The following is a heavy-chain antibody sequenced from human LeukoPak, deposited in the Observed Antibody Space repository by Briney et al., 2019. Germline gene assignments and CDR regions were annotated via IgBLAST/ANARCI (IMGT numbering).Heavy chain of an antibody. CDR1: GFTFDDYT. CDR2: ISWDGGST. D-gene: IGHD1-14*01. J-gene: IGHJ4*02. V-gene: IGHV3-43*01. Sequence: PGGSLRLSCAAYGFTFDDYTMHWVRQAPGKGLEWVSLISWDGGSTYYADFVRGRFTISRDNSKNSLYLQMNSLRTEDTALYYCAKDRKNYFDYWGQGTLVTVSS. CDR3: AKDRKNYFDY.